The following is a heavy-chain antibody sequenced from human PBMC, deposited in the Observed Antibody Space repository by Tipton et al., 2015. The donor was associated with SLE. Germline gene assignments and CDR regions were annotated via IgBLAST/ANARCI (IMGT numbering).Heavy chain of an antibody. V-gene: IGHV1-18*01. CDR1: GYTFSSYG. Sequence: QSGPEVKKPGASVRVSCKASGYTFSSYGISWVRQAPGQGLEWMGWISAYNGNTNYAQKFQGRVTMTTDTSSSTAYMELRSLTSDDTAVYYCARDSSTILGVVHLYYFVNWGQGALVTVSS. CDR3: ARDSSTILGVVHLYYFVN. CDR2: ISAYNGNT. D-gene: IGHD3-3*01. J-gene: IGHJ4*02.